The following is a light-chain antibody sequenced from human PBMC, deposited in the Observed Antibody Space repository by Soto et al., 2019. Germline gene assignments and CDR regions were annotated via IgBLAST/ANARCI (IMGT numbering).Light chain of an antibody. Sequence: IVLTQCPSTLSVSRGDRATLSCRTSQSFRSNFDWFQQKFGQARRPLTYGASTRDTGIPARSSGSGSPTEFTLTISRLEPEDLAVYYCQQYAGSSPTFGQGTKV. J-gene: IGKJ1*01. V-gene: IGKV3D-15*02. CDR3: QQYAGSSPT. CDR2: GAS. CDR1: QSFRSN.